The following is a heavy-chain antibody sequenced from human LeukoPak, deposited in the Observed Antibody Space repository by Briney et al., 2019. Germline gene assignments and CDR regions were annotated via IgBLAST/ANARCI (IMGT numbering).Heavy chain of an antibody. CDR3: AKQYEDSVAPGY. CDR2: ISGSGGST. CDR1: GFTFSKAW. J-gene: IGHJ4*02. V-gene: IGHV3-23*01. Sequence: PGGSLRLSCAASGFTFSKAWTSWVRQAPGKGLEWVSAISGSGGSTYYADSVKGRFTISRDNSKNTLYLQMNSLRAEDTAVYYCAKQYEDSVAPGYWGQGTLVTVSS. D-gene: IGHD2-15*01.